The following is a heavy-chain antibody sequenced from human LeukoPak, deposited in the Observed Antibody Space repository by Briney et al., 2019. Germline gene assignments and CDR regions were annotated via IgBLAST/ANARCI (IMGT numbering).Heavy chain of an antibody. Sequence: GASVKVSCKASGGTFSSYAISWVRQAPGQGLEWMGGIIPIFGTANYAQKFQGRVTITADESTSTAYMELSSLRSEDTAVYYCAREHHSTNEGTVAFDIWGQGTMVTVSS. V-gene: IGHV1-69*01. CDR2: IIPIFGTA. CDR3: AREHHSTNEGTVAFDI. J-gene: IGHJ3*02. CDR1: GGTFSSYA. D-gene: IGHD2-8*01.